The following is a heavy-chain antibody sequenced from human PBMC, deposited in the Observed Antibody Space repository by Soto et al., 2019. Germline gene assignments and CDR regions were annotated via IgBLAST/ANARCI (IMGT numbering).Heavy chain of an antibody. D-gene: IGHD6-6*01. J-gene: IGHJ5*02. CDR3: ARGRSIAARLGRFWFDP. Sequence: ASVKVSCKASGYTFTSYDINWVRQATGQGLEWMGWMNPNSGNTGYAQKFQGRVTMTRNTSISTAYMELSSLRSEDTAVYYCARGRSIAARLGRFWFDPWGQGTLVTVSS. CDR2: MNPNSGNT. V-gene: IGHV1-8*01. CDR1: GYTFTSYD.